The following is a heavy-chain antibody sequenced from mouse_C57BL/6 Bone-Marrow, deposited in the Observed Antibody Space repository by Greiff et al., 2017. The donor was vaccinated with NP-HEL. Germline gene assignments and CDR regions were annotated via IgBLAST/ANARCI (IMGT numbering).Heavy chain of an antibody. CDR2: IDPENGDT. Sequence: EVKLVESGAELVRPGASVKLSCTASGFNIKDDYMHWVKQRPEQGLEWIGWIDPENGDTEYASKFQGKATITADTSSNTAYLQLSSLTSEDTAVYYCTTLYYYYGSSFSFDYWGQGTTLTVSS. CDR1: GFNIKDDY. D-gene: IGHD1-1*01. J-gene: IGHJ2*01. CDR3: TTLYYYYGSSFSFDY. V-gene: IGHV14-4*01.